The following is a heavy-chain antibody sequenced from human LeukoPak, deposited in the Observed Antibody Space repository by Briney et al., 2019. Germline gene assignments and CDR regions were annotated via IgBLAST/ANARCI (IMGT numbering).Heavy chain of an antibody. J-gene: IGHJ4*02. CDR1: GFTVNNNY. V-gene: IGHV3-53*01. CDR3: ARDPTDSEVGDY. CDR2: IYSDDST. D-gene: IGHD2-21*01. Sequence: GGSLRLSCAASGFTVNNNYMSWVRQAPGKGLEWVSVIYSDDSTYYADSVKGRFTISRDNSKNTLYLQMNSLRAEDTAVYYCARDPTDSEVGDYWGQGTLVTVSS.